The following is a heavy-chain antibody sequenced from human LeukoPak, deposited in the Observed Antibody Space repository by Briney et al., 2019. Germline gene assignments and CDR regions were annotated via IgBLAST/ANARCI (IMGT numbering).Heavy chain of an antibody. D-gene: IGHD3-22*01. V-gene: IGHV3-48*04. CDR2: ISSSGSNI. Sequence: PGGSLRLSCAASGFTFSSYSLNWVRQAPGKGLEWVSYISSSGSNIYYADSVKGRFTISRDNAKNSLYLQMNSLRAEDTAVYYCASVGGGHNYGSGGYYVGYWGQGTLVTVSS. J-gene: IGHJ4*02. CDR3: ASVGGGHNYGSGGYYVGY. CDR1: GFTFSSYS.